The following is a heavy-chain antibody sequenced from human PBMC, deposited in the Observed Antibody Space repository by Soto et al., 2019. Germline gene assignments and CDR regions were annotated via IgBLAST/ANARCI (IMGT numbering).Heavy chain of an antibody. V-gene: IGHV3-30*18. CDR2: ISYDGSNK. D-gene: IGHD5-12*01. CDR3: AKDGPQYSGYDFTSRSRSYFDY. J-gene: IGHJ4*02. CDR1: GFTFRSYG. Sequence: GGSLRLSCAAPGFTFRSYGIHWVRPAPGRGLEWVAGISYDGSNKYYADSVKGRFTISRDNSKNTLYLQMNSLRAEDTAVYYCAKDGPQYSGYDFTSRSRSYFDYWGQGTLVTVSS.